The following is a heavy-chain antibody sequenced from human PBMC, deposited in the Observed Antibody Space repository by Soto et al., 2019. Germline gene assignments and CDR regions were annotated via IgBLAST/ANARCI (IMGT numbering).Heavy chain of an antibody. D-gene: IGHD3-22*01. CDR3: ARSETRKYYYDSSGDYFDY. J-gene: IGHJ4*02. CDR2: IIPIFGTA. CDR1: GGTFSSYA. Sequence: SVKVSCKASGGTFSSYAISWVRQAPGQGLEWMGGIIPIFGTANYAQKFQGRVTITADESTSTAYMELSSLRSEDTAVYYCARSETRKYYYDSSGDYFDYWGQRTLVTVSS. V-gene: IGHV1-69*13.